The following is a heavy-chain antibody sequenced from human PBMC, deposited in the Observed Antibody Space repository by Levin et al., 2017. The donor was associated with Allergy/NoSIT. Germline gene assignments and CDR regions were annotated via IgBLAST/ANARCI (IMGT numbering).Heavy chain of an antibody. D-gene: IGHD2-15*01. J-gene: IGHJ5*02. CDR1: GGSISSYY. Sequence: SETLSLTCTVSGGSISSYYWSWIRQPPGKGLDWIGYIYYSGITNYNPSLKSRVTISVDTSKNQFSLKLTSVTAADTAIYHCARARYCSGGSCYLNWFDPWGQGTLVTVSS. V-gene: IGHV4-59*01. CDR3: ARARYCSGGSCYLNWFDP. CDR2: IYYSGIT.